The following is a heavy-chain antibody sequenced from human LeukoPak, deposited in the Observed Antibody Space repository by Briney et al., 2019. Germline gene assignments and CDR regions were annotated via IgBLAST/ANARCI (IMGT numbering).Heavy chain of an antibody. V-gene: IGHV1-3*01. CDR3: ARDSPLYNWNDVASYYYYGMDV. CDR1: GYTFTSYA. Sequence: ASVKVSCKASGYTFTSYAMHWVRQAPGQRLEWMGWINAGNGNTKYSQKFQGRVTITRDTSASTAYMELRSLRSDDTAVYYCARDSPLYNWNDVASYYYYGMDVWGQGTTVTVSS. J-gene: IGHJ6*02. CDR2: INAGNGNT. D-gene: IGHD1-1*01.